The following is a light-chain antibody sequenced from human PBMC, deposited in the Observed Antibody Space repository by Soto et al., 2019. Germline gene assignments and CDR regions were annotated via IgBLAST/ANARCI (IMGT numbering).Light chain of an antibody. Sequence: DIVMTQSPLSLPVTPGEPASISCRSSQSLLHSNGYNYLDWYLQKPGQSPQLLIYLGSNRASGVPDRFSGSGSGTDFTLKISRVEDEDVGVYYCMQTLKSWTFGQGTKVDIK. CDR3: MQTLKSWT. V-gene: IGKV2-28*01. CDR2: LGS. CDR1: QSLLHSNGYNY. J-gene: IGKJ1*01.